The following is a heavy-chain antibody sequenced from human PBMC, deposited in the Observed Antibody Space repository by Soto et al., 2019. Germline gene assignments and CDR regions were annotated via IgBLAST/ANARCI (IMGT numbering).Heavy chain of an antibody. Sequence: SETLSLTCTVSGGSISSSSYYWGWIRQPPGKGLEWIGSIYYSGSTYYNPSLKSRVTISVDTSKNHFSLKLSSVTAADTAVYYCARLYTVTTGWFDPWGQGTLVTVSS. CDR1: GGSISSSSYY. J-gene: IGHJ5*02. CDR3: ARLYTVTTGWFDP. D-gene: IGHD4-17*01. CDR2: IYYSGST. V-gene: IGHV4-39*01.